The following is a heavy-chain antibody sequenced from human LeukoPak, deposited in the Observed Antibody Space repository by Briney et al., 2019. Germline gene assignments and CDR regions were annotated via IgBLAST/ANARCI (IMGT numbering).Heavy chain of an antibody. J-gene: IGHJ4*02. CDR3: AIAAAGTGGYYFDY. D-gene: IGHD6-13*01. CDR1: GYTFTSYG. Sequence: ASVKVSCKASGYTFTSYGISWVRQAPGQGLEWMGWISAYNGNTNYAQKFQGRVTITTDESTSTAYMELSSLRSEDTAVYYCAIAAAGTGGYYFDYWGQGTLVTVSS. V-gene: IGHV1-18*01. CDR2: ISAYNGNT.